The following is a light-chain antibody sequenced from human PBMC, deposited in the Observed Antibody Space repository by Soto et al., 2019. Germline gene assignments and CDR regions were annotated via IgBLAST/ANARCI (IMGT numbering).Light chain of an antibody. CDR3: QQYGSPPLFT. CDR1: QSVSSSY. CDR2: GAS. V-gene: IGKV3-20*01. J-gene: IGKJ3*01. Sequence: EIVLTQSPGTLSLSPGERATLSCRASQSVSSSYLAWYQQKPGQAPRLLIYGASSRATGIPDRFSGSGSGTDFTLTISRLEPDDFAVYYCQQYGSPPLFTFGPGTKVDI.